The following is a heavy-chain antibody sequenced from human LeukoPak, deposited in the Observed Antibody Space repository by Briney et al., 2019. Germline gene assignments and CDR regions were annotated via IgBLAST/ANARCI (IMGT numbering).Heavy chain of an antibody. V-gene: IGHV1-69*13. J-gene: IGHJ4*02. CDR3: AREWSGYDYYFDY. Sequence: ASVKVSCKASGGTFSSYAISWVRPAPGQGLEWMGGIIPIFGTANYAQKFQGRVTITADESTSTAYMELSSLRSEDTAVYYCAREWSGYDYYFDYWGQGTLVTVSS. CDR2: IIPIFGTA. D-gene: IGHD3-3*01. CDR1: GGTFSSYA.